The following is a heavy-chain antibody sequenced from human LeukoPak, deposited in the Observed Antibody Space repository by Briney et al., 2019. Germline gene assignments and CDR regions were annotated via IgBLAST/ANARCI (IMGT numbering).Heavy chain of an antibody. V-gene: IGHV3-21*01. CDR1: GFTFSSYS. Sequence: GGSLRLSCAASGFTFSSYSMNWVRQAPGKGLEWVSSISSSSSYIYYADSVKGRFTISRDNAKNSLYLLMNSLRAEDTAVYFCAREREQWHAFDIWGQGTMVTVSS. D-gene: IGHD6-19*01. J-gene: IGHJ3*02. CDR2: ISSSSSYI. CDR3: AREREQWHAFDI.